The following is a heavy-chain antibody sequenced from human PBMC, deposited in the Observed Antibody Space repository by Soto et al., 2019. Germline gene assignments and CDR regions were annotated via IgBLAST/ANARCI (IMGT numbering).Heavy chain of an antibody. V-gene: IGHV3-30*18. Sequence: GGSLRLSCAASGFTFSSYGMHWVRRAPGKGLEWVAVISYDGSNKYYADSVKGRFTISRDNSKNTLYLQMNSLRAEDTAVYYCAKSSSGWFDPWGQGTLVTVSS. D-gene: IGHD6-6*01. CDR2: ISYDGSNK. CDR3: AKSSSGWFDP. J-gene: IGHJ5*02. CDR1: GFTFSSYG.